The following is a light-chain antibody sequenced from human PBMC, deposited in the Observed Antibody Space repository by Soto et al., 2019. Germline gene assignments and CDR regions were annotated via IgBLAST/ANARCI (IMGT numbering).Light chain of an antibody. V-gene: IGLV2-14*01. CDR3: GSYTITSARV. CDR1: SSDVGGYTY. Sequence: QSVLTQPASVSGSPGQSITISCTGTSSDVGGYTYVSWYQQHPGKAPKLLIYEVTYRPSGVSNRFSGSKSGNTASLTISGLQAEDEADYYCGSYTITSARVFGTGTKLTVL. J-gene: IGLJ1*01. CDR2: EVT.